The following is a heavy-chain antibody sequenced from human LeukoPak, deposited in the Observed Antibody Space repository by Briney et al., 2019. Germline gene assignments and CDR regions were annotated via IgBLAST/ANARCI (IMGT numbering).Heavy chain of an antibody. V-gene: IGHV1-3*01. D-gene: IGHD2/OR15-2a*01. CDR2: INAGNGNT. J-gene: IGHJ4*02. Sequence: ASVKVSCKASGYTFTSYATHWVRQAPGQRLEWMGWINAGNGNTKYSQKFQGRVTITRDTSASTAYMELNSLRSEDTAVYYCARDTFGTSRPIEYWGQGTLVTVSS. CDR3: ARDTFGTSRPIEY. CDR1: GYTFTSYA.